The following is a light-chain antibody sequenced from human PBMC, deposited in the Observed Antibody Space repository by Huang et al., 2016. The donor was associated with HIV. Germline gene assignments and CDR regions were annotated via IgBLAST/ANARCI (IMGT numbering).Light chain of an antibody. J-gene: IGKJ3*01. CDR1: QGIANY. Sequence: DIQMNQSPSSLSASVGDRVTITCRASQGIANYLAWYQQKPGKVPKLLIYAASTFQSGGPSWFSGSGSGTDFTLTISSLQPEEVSTYYCQKYHSAPFTFGPGTKVDIK. V-gene: IGKV1-27*01. CDR3: QKYHSAPFT. CDR2: AAS.